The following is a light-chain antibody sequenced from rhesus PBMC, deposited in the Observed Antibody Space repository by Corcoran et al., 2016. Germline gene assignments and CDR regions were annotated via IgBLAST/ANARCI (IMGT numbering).Light chain of an antibody. Sequence: QEGLTQPPSVSKALRQTVTLTCTGNSNNVAYQGAAWLQQQQGHPPKLLSHRNNNRPSGISERFSASRSGNTASLTITGLQPEDEADYYCSAWDSSLNAHVFGSGTKLTV. J-gene: IGLJ6*01. CDR1: SNNVAYQG. CDR2: RNN. V-gene: IGLV10-114*01. CDR3: SAWDSSLNAHV.